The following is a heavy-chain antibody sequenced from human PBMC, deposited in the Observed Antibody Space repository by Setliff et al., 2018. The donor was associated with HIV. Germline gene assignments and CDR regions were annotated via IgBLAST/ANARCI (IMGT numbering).Heavy chain of an antibody. CDR3: ARDFLRSGYFDS. CDR1: GGSISTYY. V-gene: IGHV4-59*06. CDR2: IYYSGST. D-gene: IGHD3-3*01. Sequence: PSETLSLTCIVSGGSISTYYWTWIRQHPEKGLEWIGYIYYSGSTLYNPSLRSRLSMSVDTSKNQFSLELSSVTAADTAVYFCARDFLRSGYFDSWGQGKLVTVSS. J-gene: IGHJ4*02.